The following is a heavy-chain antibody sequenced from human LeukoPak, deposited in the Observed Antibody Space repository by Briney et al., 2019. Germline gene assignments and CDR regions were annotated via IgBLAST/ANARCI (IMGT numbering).Heavy chain of an antibody. CDR3: ATLRSITVIVVVSPGLFDY. CDR1: GGSISSSSYY. Sequence: SETLSLTCTVSGGSISSSSYYWGWIRQPPGKGLEWVGSIYYSGSTYYNPSLKGRVAISVDTSKNQFSLKLSSVTAADTAVYYCATLRSITVIVVVSPGLFDYWGQGTLVTASS. CDR2: IYYSGST. D-gene: IGHD3-22*01. J-gene: IGHJ4*02. V-gene: IGHV4-39*01.